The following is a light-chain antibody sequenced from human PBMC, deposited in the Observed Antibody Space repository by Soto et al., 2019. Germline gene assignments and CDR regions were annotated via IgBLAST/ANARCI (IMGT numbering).Light chain of an antibody. Sequence: EIVLTQSPGAVSLSPGERPTLSCRASQSVSNNYLAWYQQKPGQAPRLLIYGASNRATGIPDRFSGSGSGTDFTLTISRLEPEDFAVYYCQQYVRSGTFGQGTNVDI. J-gene: IGKJ1*01. CDR3: QQYVRSGT. CDR2: GAS. CDR1: QSVSNNY. V-gene: IGKV3-20*01.